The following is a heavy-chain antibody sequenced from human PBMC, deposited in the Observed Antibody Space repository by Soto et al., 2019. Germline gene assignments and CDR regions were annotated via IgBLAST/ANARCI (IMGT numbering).Heavy chain of an antibody. CDR3: ARSSDGYRSGWYVGYFDY. J-gene: IGHJ4*02. V-gene: IGHV1-18*04. CDR1: GYTFTSYG. Sequence: QVQLVQSGGEVKKPGASVKVSCKASGYTFTSYGISWVRQAPGQGLEWMGWIRAYNGYTNYAQKFQGRVTVTTDTATRTAYMELRSLISDDTAVYYCARSSDGYRSGWYVGYFDYWGQGTLVTVSS. CDR2: IRAYNGYT. D-gene: IGHD6-19*01.